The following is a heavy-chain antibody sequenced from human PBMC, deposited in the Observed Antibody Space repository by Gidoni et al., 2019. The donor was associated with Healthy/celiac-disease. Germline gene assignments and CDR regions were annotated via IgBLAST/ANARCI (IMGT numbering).Heavy chain of an antibody. J-gene: IGHJ4*02. CDR3: ASVLPKLQGLPGGY. V-gene: IGHV4-39*01. Sequence: PSETLSLTCTVSGGSISSSSYYWGWIRQPPGKGLEWIGSIYYSGSTYYNPSLKSRVTISVDTSKNQFSLKLSSVTAADTAVYYCASVLPKLQGLPGGYWGQGTLVTVSS. CDR2: IYYSGST. CDR1: GGSISSSSYY. D-gene: IGHD6-19*01.